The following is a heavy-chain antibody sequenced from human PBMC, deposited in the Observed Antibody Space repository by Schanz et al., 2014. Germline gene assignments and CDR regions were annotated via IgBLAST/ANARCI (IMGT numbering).Heavy chain of an antibody. CDR1: GYTFTRYY. J-gene: IGHJ5*02. CDR2: INPSGGST. CDR3: ARGGGFYWFDP. V-gene: IGHV1-46*01. Sequence: QVQLVQSGAEVKKPGASVKVSCKASGYTFTRYYIHWVRQAPGQGLEWMGIINPSGGSTTYAQKFQGRVTMTSGTATSTVYMELSSLRSEDTAVYYCARGGGFYWFDPWGQGTLVTVSS. D-gene: IGHD3-16*01.